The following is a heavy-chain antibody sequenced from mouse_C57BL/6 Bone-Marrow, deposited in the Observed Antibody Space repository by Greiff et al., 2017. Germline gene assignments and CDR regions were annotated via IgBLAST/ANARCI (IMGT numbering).Heavy chain of an antibody. Sequence: EVNVVESGEGLVKPGGSLKLSCAASGFTFSSYAMSWVRQTPEKRLEWVAYISSGGDYIYYADTVKGRFTISRDNARNTLYLQMSSLKSEDTAMYYCTRDSPGSSYDYYAMDYWGQGTSVTVSS. V-gene: IGHV5-9-1*02. CDR3: TRDSPGSSYDYYAMDY. CDR1: GFTFSSYA. D-gene: IGHD1-1*01. CDR2: ISSGGDYI. J-gene: IGHJ4*01.